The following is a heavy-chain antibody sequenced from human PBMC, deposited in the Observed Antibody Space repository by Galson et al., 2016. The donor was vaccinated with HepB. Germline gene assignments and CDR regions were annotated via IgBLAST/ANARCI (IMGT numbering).Heavy chain of an antibody. V-gene: IGHV3-33*06. CDR1: GFTFNTSG. CDR2: IWYDGGNK. J-gene: IGHJ6*02. CDR3: AKVIGRDAYYYYGMDV. Sequence: FLRLRCAAPGFTFNTSGMHWVRQAPGKGLEWVAVIWYDGGNKYYADSVKGRFTISRDNSKNTLYLQMNGLRAEDTAVYYCAKVIGRDAYYYYGMDVWGQGTTVTVSS. D-gene: IGHD2/OR15-2a*01.